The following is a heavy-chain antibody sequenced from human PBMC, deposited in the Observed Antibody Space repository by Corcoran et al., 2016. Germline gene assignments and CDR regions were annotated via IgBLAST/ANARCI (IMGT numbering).Heavy chain of an antibody. CDR1: GGSIRSSSYY. V-gene: IGHV4-39*01. CDR2: IYYSGTT. CDR3: ARSSYSYDSWFDP. J-gene: IGHJ5*02. Sequence: QLQLQESGPGLVEPPETLSLTCTVSGGSIRSSSYYWNWIRQPPGKGLEWIGSIYYSGTTYYNPSLKSRSTISIDTSKNQFSLKLSSVTAADTGVYYCARSSYSYDSWFDPWGQGILVTVSS. D-gene: IGHD5-18*01.